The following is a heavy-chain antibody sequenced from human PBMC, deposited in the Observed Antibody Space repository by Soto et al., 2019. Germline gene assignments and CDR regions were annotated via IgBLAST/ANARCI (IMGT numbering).Heavy chain of an antibody. CDR1: GYTFTSYG. CDR2: ISAYNGNT. Sequence: ASVKVSCKASGYTFTSYGISGVRQAPGQGLEWMGWISAYNGNTNYAQKLQGRVTMTTDTSTSTAYMELRSLRSDDTAVYYCARGIAAAGTGDYYYGMDVWGQGTTVTVSS. V-gene: IGHV1-18*04. CDR3: ARGIAAAGTGDYYYGMDV. D-gene: IGHD6-13*01. J-gene: IGHJ6*02.